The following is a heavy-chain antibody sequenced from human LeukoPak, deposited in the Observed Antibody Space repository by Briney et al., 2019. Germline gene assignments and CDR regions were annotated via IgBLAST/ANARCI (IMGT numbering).Heavy chain of an antibody. CDR1: GGSINSDSDY. Sequence: TPSETLSLTCTVSGGSINSDSDYWGWIRQPPGKGLELIGSIYYSGTTYYNPSLKSRVTISVDTSKNQFSLRLSSVTAADTAPYYCARYYYGSGSYYYFDYWGQGTLVTVSS. CDR2: IYYSGTT. V-gene: IGHV4-39*01. D-gene: IGHD3-10*01. CDR3: ARYYYGSGSYYYFDY. J-gene: IGHJ4*02.